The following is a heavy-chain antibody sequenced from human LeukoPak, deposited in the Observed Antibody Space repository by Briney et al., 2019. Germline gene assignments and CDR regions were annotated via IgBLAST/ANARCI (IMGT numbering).Heavy chain of an antibody. CDR2: INHSGST. V-gene: IGHV4-34*01. CDR3: ARDRGYCSSTSCYSAEYFQH. D-gene: IGHD2-2*02. Sequence: PSETLSLTCAVYGGSFSGYYWSWIRQPPGKGLEWIGEINHSGSTNYNPSLKSRVTISVDTSKNQFPLKLTSVTAADTAVYYCARDRGYCSSTSCYSAEYFQHWGQGTLVTVSS. J-gene: IGHJ1*01. CDR1: GGSFSGYY.